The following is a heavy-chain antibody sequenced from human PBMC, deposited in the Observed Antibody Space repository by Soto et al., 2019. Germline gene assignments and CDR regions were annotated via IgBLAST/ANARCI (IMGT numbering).Heavy chain of an antibody. V-gene: IGHV3-23*04. CDR3: AKDQGSSWYEIDY. CDR1: GFTLSSYS. D-gene: IGHD6-13*01. J-gene: IGHJ4*02. CDR2: ISGSGGST. Sequence: EVQLVESGGGLVKPGGSLRLSCVDSGFTLSSYSMNWVRQAPGKGLEWVSTISGSGGSTYYADSVKGRFTISRDNSKNTLYLQMNSLRAEDTAVYYCAKDQGSSWYEIDYWGQGTLVTVSS.